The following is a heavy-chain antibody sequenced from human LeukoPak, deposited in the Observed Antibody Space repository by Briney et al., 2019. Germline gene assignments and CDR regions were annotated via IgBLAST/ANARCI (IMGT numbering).Heavy chain of an antibody. D-gene: IGHD2-2*01. J-gene: IGHJ3*02. CDR1: GYTFTSYG. V-gene: IGHV1-18*01. CDR2: ISAYNGNT. CDR3: ARDCSSTSCWKNDAFDI. Sequence: ASVTVSCKASGYTFTSYGISWVRQAPGQGLEWMGWISAYNGNTNYAQKLQGRVTMTTDTSTSTAYMELRSLRSDDTAVYYCARDCSSTSCWKNDAFDIWGQGTMVTVS.